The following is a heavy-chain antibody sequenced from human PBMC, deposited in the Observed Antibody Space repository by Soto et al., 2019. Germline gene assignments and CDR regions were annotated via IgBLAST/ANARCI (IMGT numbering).Heavy chain of an antibody. D-gene: IGHD2-21*02. CDR3: VRRVTAFDY. CDR1: GFSLRTSGVG. V-gene: IGHV2-5*02. J-gene: IGHJ4*02. CDR2: IYWDGER. Sequence: QITLKESGPTLVKPTQTLTLTCTFSGFSLRTSGVGVGWIRQPPGKAPDWLALIYWDGERRYSPSLNNRLIITEDTSNNQVVLTMTNMDPVDTATYYCVRRVTAFDYWGQGTLVTVSS.